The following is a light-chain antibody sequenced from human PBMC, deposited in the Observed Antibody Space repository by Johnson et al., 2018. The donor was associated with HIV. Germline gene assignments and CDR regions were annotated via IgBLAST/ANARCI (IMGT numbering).Light chain of an antibody. Sequence: QSALTQPPSVSAAPGQKVTISCSGSSSNIGNNYVSWYQQLPGTAPKLLIYENNKRSSGIPDRFSGSKSGTSTTLGITGLQTGDEADYYCGTWDSSLNSYVFGTGTKVSVL. V-gene: IGLV1-51*02. CDR1: SSNIGNNY. J-gene: IGLJ1*01. CDR3: GTWDSSLNSYV. CDR2: ENN.